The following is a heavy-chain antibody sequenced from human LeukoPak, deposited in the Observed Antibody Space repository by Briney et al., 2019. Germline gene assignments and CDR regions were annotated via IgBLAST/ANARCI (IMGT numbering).Heavy chain of an antibody. J-gene: IGHJ4*02. CDR1: GFTFSSYA. D-gene: IGHD2/OR15-2a*01. Sequence: GRSLRLSCAASGFTFSSYAMHWVRQAPGKGLEWVAVISYDGSNKYYADSVKGRFTISRDNSKNTLYLQMNSLRAEDTAVYYCARDKVYPDYWGQGTLVTVSP. CDR3: ARDKVYPDY. V-gene: IGHV3-30*04. CDR2: ISYDGSNK.